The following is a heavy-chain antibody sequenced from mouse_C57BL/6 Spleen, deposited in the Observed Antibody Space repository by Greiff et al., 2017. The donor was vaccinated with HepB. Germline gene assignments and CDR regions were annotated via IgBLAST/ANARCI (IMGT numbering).Heavy chain of an antibody. CDR1: GYTFTDYY. D-gene: IGHD4-1*01. CDR3: ARTPLTGYYFDY. CDR2: IYPGSGNT. V-gene: IGHV1-76*01. Sequence: VQLQQSGAELVRPGASVKLSCKASGYTFTDYYINWVKQRPGQGLEWIARIYPGSGNTYYNEKFKGKATLTAEKSSSTAYMQLSSLTSEDSAVYFCARTPLTGYYFDYWGQGTTLTVSS. J-gene: IGHJ2*01.